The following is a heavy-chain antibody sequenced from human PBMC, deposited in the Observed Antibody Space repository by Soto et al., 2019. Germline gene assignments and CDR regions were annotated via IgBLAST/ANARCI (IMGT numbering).Heavy chain of an antibody. CDR3: ARFVRSCSGTTCYTRADV. CDR1: GGYVSSDTHY. J-gene: IGHJ6*02. D-gene: IGHD2-2*02. CDR2: IYSSGIS. V-gene: IGHV4-61*01. Sequence: QVQLQESGPGLVKPSETLSLTCTVSGGYVSSDTHYWSWIRQPPGKRLEWIGYIYSSGISNYNPSLRSRVTMSVDTSKNQFSLKLRSVIVADTAVYHCARFVRSCSGTTCYTRADVWGQGTTVTVSS.